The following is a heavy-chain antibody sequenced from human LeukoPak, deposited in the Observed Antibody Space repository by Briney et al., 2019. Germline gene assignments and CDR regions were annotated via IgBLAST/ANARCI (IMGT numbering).Heavy chain of an antibody. J-gene: IGHJ4*02. Sequence: SGGSLRLSCAASGFSISNDWMSWVRQAPGKGLEWVARVKSRSAGETTDYAAPVKGRFTISRDDSKNTLYLQMNSLKTEDTAVYYCTLIQGWGSGSYYRDFWGQGTLVTVSS. CDR3: TLIQGWGSGSYYRDF. CDR1: GFSISNDW. CDR2: VKSRSAGETT. V-gene: IGHV3-15*01. D-gene: IGHD3-10*01.